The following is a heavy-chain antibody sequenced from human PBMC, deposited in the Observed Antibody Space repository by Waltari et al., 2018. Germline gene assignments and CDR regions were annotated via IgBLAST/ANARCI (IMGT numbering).Heavy chain of an antibody. CDR1: GYSVPSRNW. J-gene: IGHJ4*02. Sequence: QVQLQESGPGLVMPSGTLFLTCAVSGYSVPSRNWWTWVLPPPGPGLEWLGAIHQGVTTNYNPSLTHRLTVSVDKPTNHFSLTLNSVTAADTGVYFCARLGPYSSSSNWGQGTLVAVSS. D-gene: IGHD6-6*01. CDR3: ARLGPYSSSSN. CDR2: IHQGVTT. V-gene: IGHV4-4*02.